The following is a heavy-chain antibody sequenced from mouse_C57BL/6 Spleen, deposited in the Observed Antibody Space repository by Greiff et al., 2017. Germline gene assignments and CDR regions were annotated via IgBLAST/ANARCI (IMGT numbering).Heavy chain of an antibody. CDR1: GFTFSSYA. J-gene: IGHJ3*01. D-gene: IGHD1-1*01. Sequence: EVKLMESGGGLVKPGGSLKLSCAASGFTFSSYAMSWVRQTPEKRLEWVATISDGGSYTYYPDNVKGRFTISRDNAKNNLYLQMSHLKSEDTAMYYCARDDYGSSSFAYWGQGTLVTVSA. CDR2: ISDGGSYT. V-gene: IGHV5-4*01. CDR3: ARDDYGSSSFAY.